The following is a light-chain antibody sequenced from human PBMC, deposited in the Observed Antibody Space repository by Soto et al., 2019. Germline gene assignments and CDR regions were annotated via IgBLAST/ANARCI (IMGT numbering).Light chain of an antibody. CDR1: QHINNY. CDR3: HQYEHHPLA. CDR2: DGS. V-gene: IGKV1-33*01. J-gene: IGKJ4*01. Sequence: DIHMTQSPSSLSASIGDIVIIVCPASQHINNYLYWFQQKSGKAPKLLIYDGSTLESGLPSRFTGSGSWTECPLTITHLPPEDVAPQYCHQYEHHPLAFGGGTKVEL.